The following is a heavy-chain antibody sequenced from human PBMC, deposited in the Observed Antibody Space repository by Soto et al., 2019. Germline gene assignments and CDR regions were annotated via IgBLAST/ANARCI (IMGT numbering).Heavy chain of an antibody. CDR1: GGSISSYY. V-gene: IGHV4-59*01. CDR3: ARAPILSLLDY. Sequence: SETLSLTCTVSGGSISSYYWSWIRQPPGKGLEWIGYIYYSGSTNYNPSLKSRVTISVDTSKNQFSLKLSSVTAADTAVYYCARAPILSLLDYWGQGTLVTVSS. CDR2: IYYSGST. J-gene: IGHJ4*02.